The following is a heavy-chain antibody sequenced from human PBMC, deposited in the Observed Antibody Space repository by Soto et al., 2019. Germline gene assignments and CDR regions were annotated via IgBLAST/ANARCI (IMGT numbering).Heavy chain of an antibody. D-gene: IGHD3-3*01. Sequence: QVQLVESGGGVVQPGRSLRLSCAASGFTFSSYAMHWVRQAPGKGLEWVAVISYDGSNKYYADSVKGRFTISRDNSKNTLYLQMNSLRAEDTAVYYCARAIGDFWSGYNYYYGMDLWGQGTTVTVSS. J-gene: IGHJ6*02. CDR3: ARAIGDFWSGYNYYYGMDL. V-gene: IGHV3-30-3*01. CDR1: GFTFSSYA. CDR2: ISYDGSNK.